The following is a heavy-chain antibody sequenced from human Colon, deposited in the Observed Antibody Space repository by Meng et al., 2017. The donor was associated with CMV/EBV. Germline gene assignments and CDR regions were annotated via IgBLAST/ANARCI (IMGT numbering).Heavy chain of an antibody. CDR1: ASISDGSYS. CDR3: TRDHGNLFNDYYFQY. V-gene: IGHV4-30-2*06. D-gene: IGHD1-14*01. Sequence: ASISDGSYSWTCIRQSPGKGLEYIGYARQTGSPDYNPSLKSRVTMSLDKSKNQFSLHLSSVTAADTAVYYCTRDHGNLFNDYYFQYWGQGILVTVSS. J-gene: IGHJ4*02. CDR2: ARQTGSP.